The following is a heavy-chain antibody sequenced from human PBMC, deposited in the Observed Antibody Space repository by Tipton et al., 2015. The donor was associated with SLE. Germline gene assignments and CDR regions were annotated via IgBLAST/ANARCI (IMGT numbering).Heavy chain of an antibody. CDR1: GFTFSSYW. J-gene: IGHJ4*02. CDR2: IKQDGSEK. CDR3: AKDGSSGWYDY. D-gene: IGHD6-19*01. V-gene: IGHV3-7*01. Sequence: SLRLSCAASGFTFSSYWMCWVRQSPGKGLEWVANIKQDGSEKYYADSVKGRFTISRDNSKNTLYLQMNSLRAEDTAVYYCAKDGSSGWYDYWGQGTLVTVSS.